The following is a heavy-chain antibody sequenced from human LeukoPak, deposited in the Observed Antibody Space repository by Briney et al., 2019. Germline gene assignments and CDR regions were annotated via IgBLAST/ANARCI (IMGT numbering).Heavy chain of an antibody. CDR2: IYYSGST. J-gene: IGHJ6*04. Sequence: SETLSLTCTVSGGSISSSSYYWGWIRQPPGKGLEWIGSIYYSGSTYYNPSLKSRVTISVDTSKNQSSLKLSSVTAADTAVYYCAGCGQELIRAMDVWGKGTTVTISS. D-gene: IGHD6-13*01. CDR3: AGCGQELIRAMDV. CDR1: GGSISSSSYY. V-gene: IGHV4-39*01.